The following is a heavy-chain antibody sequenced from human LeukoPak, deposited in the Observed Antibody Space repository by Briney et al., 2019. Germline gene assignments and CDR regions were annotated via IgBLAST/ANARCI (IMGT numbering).Heavy chain of an antibody. CDR3: ARLVRAYCGGDCRDAFDY. Sequence: PGGSLRLSXAASGFTFDDYGMSWVRQVPGTGLEWVSGINWNGGSTGYADSVKGRFTISRDNAKNSLYLQMNSLRAEDTAVYYCARLVRAYCGGDCRDAFDYWGQGTLVTVSS. D-gene: IGHD2-21*02. J-gene: IGHJ4*02. CDR1: GFTFDDYG. V-gene: IGHV3-20*04. CDR2: INWNGGST.